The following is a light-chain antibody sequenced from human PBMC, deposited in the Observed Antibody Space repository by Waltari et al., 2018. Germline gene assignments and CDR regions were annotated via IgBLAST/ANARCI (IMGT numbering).Light chain of an antibody. Sequence: QSVLTQPPSASGAPGQRVTISCPGSSSNVGNNVVNWYHQITGPAPKLLIYRNDQRPSGVPDRFSGAKSGTSASLAIRWVQSEDEGDYYCASWDDSPNGRWVFGGGTKLTVL. CDR2: RND. J-gene: IGLJ3*02. V-gene: IGLV1-44*01. CDR1: SSNVGNNV. CDR3: ASWDDSPNGRWV.